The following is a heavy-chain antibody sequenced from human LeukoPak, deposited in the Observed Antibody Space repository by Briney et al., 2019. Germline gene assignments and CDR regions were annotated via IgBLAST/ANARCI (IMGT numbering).Heavy chain of an antibody. J-gene: IGHJ4*02. CDR3: ARADGAQTFPFDY. CDR2: INPGGNT. V-gene: IGHV4-34*01. CDR1: GGSFSGYY. D-gene: IGHD4/OR15-4a*01. Sequence: SETLSLTCAVYGGSFSGYYWGWIRQPPGKGLEWIGEINPGGNTNYNPSLKSRVTISVDTSKNQFSLKLTSVTAADTAVYYCARADGAQTFPFDYWSLGTLVTVSS.